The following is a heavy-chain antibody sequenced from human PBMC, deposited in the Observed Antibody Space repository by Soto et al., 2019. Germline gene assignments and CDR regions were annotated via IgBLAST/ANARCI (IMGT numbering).Heavy chain of an antibody. D-gene: IGHD3-16*02. Sequence: ASVKVSCKASGYTFTNYVMYWVRQAPGQSLKWVGWINAASGNTKYPQKFQDRVTLTRDTSATTVFMEMSSLGLEDTAVYFCARGRASFNFDNWGQGTPVTVSS. CDR2: INAASGNT. J-gene: IGHJ4*02. CDR3: ARGRASFNFDN. CDR1: GYTFTNYV. V-gene: IGHV1-3*01.